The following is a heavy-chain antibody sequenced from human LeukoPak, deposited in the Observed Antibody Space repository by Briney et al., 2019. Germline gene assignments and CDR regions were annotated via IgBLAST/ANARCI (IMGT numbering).Heavy chain of an antibody. CDR1: GGSFSGYY. J-gene: IGHJ6*03. CDR3: ARGLALRSTYYYYYMDV. V-gene: IGHV4-34*01. Sequence: SETLSLTCAVYGGSFSGYYWSWIRQPPGKGLEWIGEINHSGSTNYNPSLKSRVAISVDTSKNQFSLKLSSVTAADTAVYYCARGLALRSTYYYYYMDVWGKGTTDTVSS. D-gene: IGHD3-3*01. CDR2: INHSGST.